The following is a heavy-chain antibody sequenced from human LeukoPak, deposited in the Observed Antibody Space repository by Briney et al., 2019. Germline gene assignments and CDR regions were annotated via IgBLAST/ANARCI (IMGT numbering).Heavy chain of an antibody. Sequence: SETLSLTCTVSGGSISSSSYYWGWIRQPPGKGLEWIGSIYYSGSTYYNPSLKSRVTISVDTSKNQFSLKLSSVTAADTAVYYCASRRYSGSLGDCWGQGTLVTVSS. CDR3: ASRRYSGSLGDC. CDR2: IYYSGST. J-gene: IGHJ4*02. V-gene: IGHV4-39*01. CDR1: GGSISSSSYY. D-gene: IGHD6-6*01.